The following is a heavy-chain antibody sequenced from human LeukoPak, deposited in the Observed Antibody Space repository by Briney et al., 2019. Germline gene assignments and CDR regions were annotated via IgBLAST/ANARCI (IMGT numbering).Heavy chain of an antibody. CDR3: AKDLVRGADSYYYGMDV. CDR1: GFTFSSYG. Sequence: GGSLRLSCAASGFTFSSYGMHWVRQAPGKGLEWVAVISYDGSNKYYAGSVKGRFTISRDNSKNTLYLQMNSLRAEDTAVYYCAKDLVRGADSYYYGMDVWGQGTTVTVSS. CDR2: ISYDGSNK. J-gene: IGHJ6*02. D-gene: IGHD3-10*01. V-gene: IGHV3-30*18.